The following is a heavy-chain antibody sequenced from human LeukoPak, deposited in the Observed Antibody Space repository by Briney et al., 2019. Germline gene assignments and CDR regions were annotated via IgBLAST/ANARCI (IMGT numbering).Heavy chain of an antibody. J-gene: IGHJ4*02. V-gene: IGHV3-23*01. Sequence: GGSLRLSCAASGFTFTSYAMSWVRQAPGKGLEWVSAISGSGGSTYYADSVKGRFTISRDNSKNTLYLQMNSLRAEDTAVYYCAKHYDYVWGSYQYWGQGTLVTVSS. D-gene: IGHD3-16*02. CDR3: AKHYDYVWGSYQY. CDR2: ISGSGGST. CDR1: GFTFTSYA.